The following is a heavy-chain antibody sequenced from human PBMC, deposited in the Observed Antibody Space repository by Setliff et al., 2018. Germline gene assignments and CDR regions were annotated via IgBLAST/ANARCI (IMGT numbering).Heavy chain of an antibody. CDR1: GGSINSYY. Sequence: TLSLTCTVSGGSINSYYWSWIRQPAGKGLEWIGRMYTSETTNYNPSLKSRVTMSVDTSKNQFSLKLCSVTAADTAVYYCAKEAGSGWYFDYWGQGTLVTVSS. D-gene: IGHD6-19*01. CDR3: AKEAGSGWYFDY. J-gene: IGHJ4*02. CDR2: MYTSETT. V-gene: IGHV4-4*07.